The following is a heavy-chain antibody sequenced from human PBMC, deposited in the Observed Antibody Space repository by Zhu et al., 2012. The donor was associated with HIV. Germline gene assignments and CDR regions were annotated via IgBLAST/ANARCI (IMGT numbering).Heavy chain of an antibody. D-gene: IGHD2-2*01. CDR3: TRALVGVTGLDY. Sequence: QVQLQESGPGLVKPSETLSLTCAVSGYSISSGYYWGWIRQPPGKGLEWIGSNYHSGSTYYNPSLKSRVTISVDTSKNQFSLKLSSVTAADTAVYYCTRALVGVTGLDYWGQGTLVTVSS. CDR1: GYSISSGYY. J-gene: IGHJ4*02. V-gene: IGHV4-38-2*01. CDR2: NYHSGST.